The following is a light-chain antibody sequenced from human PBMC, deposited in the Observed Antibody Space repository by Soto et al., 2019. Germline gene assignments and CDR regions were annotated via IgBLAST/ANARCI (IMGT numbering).Light chain of an antibody. CDR1: QNIRSW. J-gene: IGKJ4*02. CDR3: QQYDSSST. V-gene: IGKV1-5*03. CDR2: KAS. Sequence: DIQMTQSPSTLSGSVGDRVTITCRASQNIRSWLAWYQQKPGKAPRLLIYKASSLESGVPSRFSGSGSGTEFTLTISSLQPDDSATYYCQQYDSSSTFGGGTKVDI.